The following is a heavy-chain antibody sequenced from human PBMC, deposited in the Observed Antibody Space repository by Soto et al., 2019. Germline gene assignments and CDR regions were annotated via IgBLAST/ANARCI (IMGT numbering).Heavy chain of an antibody. D-gene: IGHD6-13*01. CDR1: GGSVSSGSYY. J-gene: IGHJ4*02. Sequence: SETLSLTCTVSGGSVSSGSYYWSWIRQPPGKGLEWIGYIYYSGSTNYNPSLKSRVTISVDTSKNQFSLKLSSVTAADTAVYYCARDISSSSWYFDYWGQGTLVTVSS. CDR3: ARDISSSSWYFDY. CDR2: IYYSGST. V-gene: IGHV4-61*01.